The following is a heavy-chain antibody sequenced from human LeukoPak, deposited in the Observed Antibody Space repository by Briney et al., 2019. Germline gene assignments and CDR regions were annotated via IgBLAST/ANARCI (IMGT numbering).Heavy chain of an antibody. D-gene: IGHD3-22*01. CDR3: ARVSRHLVNSGSSGYYVVDY. V-gene: IGHV4-31*03. CDR1: GGSISSGGYY. J-gene: IGHJ4*02. Sequence: SQTLSLTCTVSGGSISSGGYYWSWIRQHSGKGLEWIGYIYYSGSTYYNPSLKSRVTISVDTSKNQFSLKLSSVTAADTAVYYCARVSRHLVNSGSSGYYVVDYWGQGTLVTVSS. CDR2: IYYSGST.